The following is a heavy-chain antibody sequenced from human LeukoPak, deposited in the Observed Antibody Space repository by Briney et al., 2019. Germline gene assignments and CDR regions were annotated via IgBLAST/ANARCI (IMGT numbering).Heavy chain of an antibody. CDR3: ARGGYDILTGYRAYYFDY. V-gene: IGHV4-59*01. D-gene: IGHD3-9*01. CDR2: IYYSGST. Sequence: SETLSLTCTVSGGSISSYYWSWIRQPPGKGLEWIGYIYYSGSTNYNPSLKSRVTISVDPSKNQFSLKLSSVTAADTAVYYCARGGYDILTGYRAYYFDYWGQGTLVTVSS. J-gene: IGHJ4*02. CDR1: GGSISSYY.